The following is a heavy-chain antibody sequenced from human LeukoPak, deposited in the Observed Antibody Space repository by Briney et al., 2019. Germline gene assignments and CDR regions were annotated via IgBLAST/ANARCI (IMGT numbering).Heavy chain of an antibody. D-gene: IGHD6-13*01. Sequence: GGSLRLSCAASGFTFSSHAMSWVRQAPGEGLEWVSAISGSGGSTYYADSVKGRFTISRDNSKNTLYLQMNSLRAEDTAVYYCAKGSSWYYFDYWGQGTLVTVSS. CDR2: ISGSGGST. CDR1: GFTFSSHA. J-gene: IGHJ4*02. CDR3: AKGSSWYYFDY. V-gene: IGHV3-23*01.